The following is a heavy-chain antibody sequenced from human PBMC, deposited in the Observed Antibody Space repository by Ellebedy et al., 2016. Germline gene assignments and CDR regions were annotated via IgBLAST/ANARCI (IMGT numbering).Heavy chain of an antibody. V-gene: IGHV1-2*02. CDR2: INPNSGGT. J-gene: IGHJ4*02. D-gene: IGHD3-3*01. Sequence: ASVKVSXXASGYTFITHSIYWVRQAPGQGLEWMGWINPNSGGTNYAQKFQGRVTMTRDTSISTAYMELSRLRSEDTAVYYCARFYADQRFGVVPHFDYWGQGTLVTVSS. CDR1: GYTFITHS. CDR3: ARFYADQRFGVVPHFDY.